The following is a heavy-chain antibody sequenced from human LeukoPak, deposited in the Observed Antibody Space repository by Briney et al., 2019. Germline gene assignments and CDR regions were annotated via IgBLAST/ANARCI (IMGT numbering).Heavy chain of an antibody. CDR3: TTAWHIVAFTDPDIEYYFDY. CDR1: GFTFSSYW. Sequence: GGSLRLSCAASGFTFSSYWMSWVRQAPGKGLEWVGRIKSKTDGGTTDYAAPVKGRFTISRDDSKNTLYLQMNSPKTEDTAVYYCTTAWHIVAFTDPDIEYYFDYWGQGTLVTVSS. V-gene: IGHV3-15*01. J-gene: IGHJ4*02. CDR2: IKSKTDGGTT. D-gene: IGHD2-21*01.